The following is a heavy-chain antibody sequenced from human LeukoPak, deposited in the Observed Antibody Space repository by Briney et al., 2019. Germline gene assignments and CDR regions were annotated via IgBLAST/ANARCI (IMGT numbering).Heavy chain of an antibody. CDR3: ATFPPVAVTNY. D-gene: IGHD6-19*01. J-gene: IGHJ4*02. Sequence: FILYYRINKYYPLSVKGRFTISRDNDKNTLYLQMNRLRAEDTAVYYFATFPPVAVTNYCGQGTLVTVSS. V-gene: IGHV3-30*02. CDR2: ILYYRINK.